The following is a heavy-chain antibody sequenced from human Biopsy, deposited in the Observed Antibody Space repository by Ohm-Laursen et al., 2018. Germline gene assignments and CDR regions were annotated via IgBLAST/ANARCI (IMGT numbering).Heavy chain of an antibody. CDR2: IYTIGDT. D-gene: IGHD3-9*01. CDR1: GASMTGYF. V-gene: IGHV4-4*07. CDR3: AKVSPTILSSFDY. Sequence: SQTLSLTCSVSGASMTGYFWTWVRQPAGKGLEWIGHIYTIGDTTYNPSLESRVTMSLDTSKNQFSLKMTSLTAADTAVYYCAKVSPTILSSFDYWGQGTLVTVSS. J-gene: IGHJ4*02.